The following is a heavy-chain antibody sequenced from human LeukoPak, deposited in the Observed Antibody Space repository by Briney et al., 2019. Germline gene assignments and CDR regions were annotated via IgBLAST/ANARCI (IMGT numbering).Heavy chain of an antibody. J-gene: IGHJ3*02. V-gene: IGHV3-21*01. CDR1: GFTFTDYI. Sequence: PGGSLRLSCTASGFTFTDYIMHWVRQAPGKGLEWVSSISGSGAYIYYADSVKGRFTISRDNAKNSLYLQMNSPRAEDTAVYYCARDLGKYGYGRTPDDAFDIWGQGTMVTVSS. CDR3: ARDLGKYGYGRTPDDAFDI. CDR2: ISGSGAYI. D-gene: IGHD5-18*01.